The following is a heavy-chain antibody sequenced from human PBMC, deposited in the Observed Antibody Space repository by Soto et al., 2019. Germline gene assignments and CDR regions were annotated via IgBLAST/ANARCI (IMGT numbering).Heavy chain of an antibody. CDR1: GYTFTSYG. D-gene: IGHD6-19*01. CDR2: ISAYNGNT. Sequence: GASVKVSCKASGYTFTSYGISWVRQAPGQRLGRMGWISAYNGNTNYAQKLQGRVTMTTDTSMSTAYMELRSLRSDDTAVYYCAMNVGGKHSSGIDFDYWGQGTLVTVSS. V-gene: IGHV1-18*01. J-gene: IGHJ4*02. CDR3: AMNVGGKHSSGIDFDY.